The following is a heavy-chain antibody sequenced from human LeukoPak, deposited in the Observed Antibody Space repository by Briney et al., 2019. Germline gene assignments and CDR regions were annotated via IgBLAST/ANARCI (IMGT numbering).Heavy chain of an antibody. CDR3: SRAGGVVGAAPGSGDFDC. Sequence: SGTLSLTCAVSGASMSSFTWWSWVRQPPGKGLEWIGEIYHSGSTNYNSSLKSRVTISVDKSKNQFSLKLSSVTAADPAVYYCSRAGGVVGAAPGSGDFDCWGQGTLVTVSS. V-gene: IGHV4-4*02. CDR2: IYHSGST. J-gene: IGHJ4*02. CDR1: GASMSSFTW. D-gene: IGHD1-26*01.